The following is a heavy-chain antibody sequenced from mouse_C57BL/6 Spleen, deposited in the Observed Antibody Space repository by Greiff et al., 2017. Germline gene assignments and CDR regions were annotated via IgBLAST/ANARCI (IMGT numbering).Heavy chain of an antibody. CDR2: ISYSGST. J-gene: IGHJ2*01. CDR3: ARSLCYDSSCPYYFDY. V-gene: IGHV3-8*01. Sequence: VQLKESGPGLAKPSQTLSLTCSVTGYSITSDYWNWIRKFPGNKLEYMGYISYSGSTYYNPSLKSLISITRDTSKNQYYLQLNSVTTEDTATYYCARSLCYDSSCPYYFDYWGQGTTLTVSS. D-gene: IGHD1-1*01. CDR1: GYSITSDY.